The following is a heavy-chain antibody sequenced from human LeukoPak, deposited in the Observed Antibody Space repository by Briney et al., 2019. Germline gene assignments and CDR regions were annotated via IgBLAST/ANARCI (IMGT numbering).Heavy chain of an antibody. J-gene: IGHJ4*02. CDR3: GRDHRGGVGSSRWFDY. CDR1: GFAFSSYA. D-gene: IGHD1-26*01. CDR2: ISYDGSNK. V-gene: IGHV3-30*04. Sequence: PGRSLRLSCAASGFAFSSYAMHWVRQAPGKGLEWVAVISYDGSNKYYADSVKGRFTISRDNSRNTLYLQMNSLRAEDTVVYYCGRDHRGGVGSSRWFDYWGQGTLVTVSS.